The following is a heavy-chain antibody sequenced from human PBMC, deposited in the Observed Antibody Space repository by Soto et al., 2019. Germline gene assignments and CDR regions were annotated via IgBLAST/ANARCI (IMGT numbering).Heavy chain of an antibody. D-gene: IGHD6-13*01. J-gene: IGHJ4*02. Sequence: PSETLSLTCTVSGSSISSGDYYWSWIRQVPKKGLEWIGYIYYSGSTYYNPSLKSRVAMSVDTSKNQFSLKLSSVTAADTAIYYCAREGRLATAGRFDYWGQGTLVTVSS. V-gene: IGHV4-31*03. CDR2: IYYSGST. CDR1: GSSISSGDYY. CDR3: AREGRLATAGRFDY.